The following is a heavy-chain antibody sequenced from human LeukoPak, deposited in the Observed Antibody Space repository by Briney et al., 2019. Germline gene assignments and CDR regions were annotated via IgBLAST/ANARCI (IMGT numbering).Heavy chain of an antibody. V-gene: IGHV3-30*14. CDR1: GFTFSRYG. CDR3: ARRAGAYSHPYDY. J-gene: IGHJ4*02. CDR2: MSYDGSNK. D-gene: IGHD4/OR15-4a*01. Sequence: GGSLRLSCAASGFTFSRYGMHWVRQAPGKGLEWVTAMSYDGSNKYYADSVKGRFTISRDNSKNTLYLQMNSLRAEDTAVYYCARRAGAYSHPYDYWGQGTLVTVSS.